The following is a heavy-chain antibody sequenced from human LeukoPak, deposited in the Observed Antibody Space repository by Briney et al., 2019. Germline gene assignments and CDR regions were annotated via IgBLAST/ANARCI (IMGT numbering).Heavy chain of an antibody. J-gene: IGHJ6*02. CDR1: NGSISSSNW. V-gene: IGHV4-4*02. CDR2: INLSGST. CDR3: AREIQLYNLYYYYGMDV. Sequence: KASETLSLTCVVYNGSISSSNWWSWVRQPPGKGLEWIGEINLSGSTNYNPSLKSRVIISVDKSKNQFSLRLSSVTAADTAVYYCAREIQLYNLYYYYGMDVWGQGTTVTVSS. D-gene: IGHD5-18*01.